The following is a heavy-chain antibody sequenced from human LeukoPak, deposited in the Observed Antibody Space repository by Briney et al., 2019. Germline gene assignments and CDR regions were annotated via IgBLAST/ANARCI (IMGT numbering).Heavy chain of an antibody. V-gene: IGHV4-39*01. CDR2: ISYSGST. CDR3: ARRPLNYYDSSGFLLTFFDY. D-gene: IGHD3-22*01. CDR1: GGSISSSSYF. J-gene: IGHJ4*02. Sequence: SETLSLTCTVSGGSISSSSYFWGWIRLPPGKGLEWIGTISYSGSTYYNPSLKSRVTISVDTSKSQFSLKLNSVTAADTAVYYCARRPLNYYDSSGFLLTFFDYWGQGTQVTVSS.